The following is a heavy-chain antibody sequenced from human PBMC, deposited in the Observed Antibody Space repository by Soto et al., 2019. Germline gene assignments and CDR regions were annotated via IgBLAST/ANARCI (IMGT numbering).Heavy chain of an antibody. CDR3: AKWDWNYYYFKY. Sequence: PGGSLRISYEASGFTYTLSWVRQAPGKGLEWVSGISAGGVSTYYAASVKGQYTISRDNSKNTLYLQMNNMRADDTAIYYCAKWDWNYYYFKYLAQGNMVTVSS. J-gene: IGHJ4*02. CDR2: ISAGGVST. D-gene: IGHD1-7*01. V-gene: IGHV3-23*01. CDR1: GFTYT.